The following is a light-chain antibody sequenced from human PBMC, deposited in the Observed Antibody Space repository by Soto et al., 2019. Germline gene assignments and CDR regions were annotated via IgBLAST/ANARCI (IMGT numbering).Light chain of an antibody. J-gene: IGKJ1*01. CDR1: QSVNIN. V-gene: IGKV3-15*01. CDR2: EAS. Sequence: EVVMTQSPATLSVSPGEGATLSCWASQSVNINLAWYYQKPGQAPRLLISEASTRATGIPARFSGGGSGTKFTLTISSLQSEDFAVYYCQQYGDWPATFGQGTKV. CDR3: QQYGDWPAT.